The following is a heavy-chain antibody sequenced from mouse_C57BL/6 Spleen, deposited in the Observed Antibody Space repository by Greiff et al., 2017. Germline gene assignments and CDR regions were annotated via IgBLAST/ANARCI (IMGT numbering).Heavy chain of an antibody. V-gene: IGHV14-2*01. CDR3: ASGRTAQATGY. D-gene: IGHD3-2*02. Sequence: EVQLQQSGAELVKPGASVKLSCTASGFNIKDYSIHWVKQRTEQGLEWIGRIYPGDGETKYAPKFQGKATIPADTSSNTAYLQLSSPSDEDTAVYYCASGRTAQATGYWGQGTTLTVSS. J-gene: IGHJ2*01. CDR1: GFNIKDYS. CDR2: IYPGDGET.